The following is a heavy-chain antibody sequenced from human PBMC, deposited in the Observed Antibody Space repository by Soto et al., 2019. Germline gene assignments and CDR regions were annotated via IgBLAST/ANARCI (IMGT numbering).Heavy chain of an antibody. J-gene: IGHJ4*02. CDR1: GFTFSSYA. D-gene: IGHD6-13*01. CDR2: ISGSGGST. Sequence: EVQLLESGGGLVQPGESLRLSCAASGFTFSSYAMSWVRQAPGKGLEWVSAISGSGGSTYYADSVKGRFTISRDNSKNTLYLQMNSLRDEDTAVYYCAKHGPQYSSSLSHYWGQGTLVTVSS. V-gene: IGHV3-23*01. CDR3: AKHGPQYSSSLSHY.